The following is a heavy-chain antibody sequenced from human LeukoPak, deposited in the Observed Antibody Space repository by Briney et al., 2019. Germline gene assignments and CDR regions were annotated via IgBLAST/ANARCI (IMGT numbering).Heavy chain of an antibody. CDR2: IIPILGIA. Sequence: SVKVSCKASGGTFSSYAISWVRQAPGQGLEWMGRIIPILGIANYAQKFQGRVTITADKSTSTAYMELSSLRSEDTAVYYCARGYDSSGSPSWFDPWGQGTLVTVSS. J-gene: IGHJ5*02. CDR3: ARGYDSSGSPSWFDP. CDR1: GGTFSSYA. D-gene: IGHD3-22*01. V-gene: IGHV1-69*04.